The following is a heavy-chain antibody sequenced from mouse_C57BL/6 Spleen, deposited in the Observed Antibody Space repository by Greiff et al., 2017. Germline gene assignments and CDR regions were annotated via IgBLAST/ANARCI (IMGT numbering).Heavy chain of an antibody. D-gene: IGHD1-1*01. CDR2: IHPNSGST. CDR3: ARSDYCDSSYGY. CDR1: GYTFTSYW. J-gene: IGHJ2*01. V-gene: IGHV1-64*01. Sequence: VQLQQPGAELVKPGASVKLSCKASGYTFTSYWMHWVKQRPGQGLEWIGMIHPNSGSTNYNEKFKSKATLTVDKSSSTAYLQLSSLTSEDSAVYYCARSDYCDSSYGYWGQGTTLTVSS.